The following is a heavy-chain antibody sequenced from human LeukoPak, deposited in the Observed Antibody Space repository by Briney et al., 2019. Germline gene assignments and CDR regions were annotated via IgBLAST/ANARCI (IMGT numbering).Heavy chain of an antibody. Sequence: SETLSLTCTVSGYSISSGYYWGWIRQPPGKGLEWIGSIYHSGSTYYNPSLKSRVTISVDTSKNQFSLKLSSVTAADTAVYYCARLLGQGDWFDPWGQGTLVTVSS. D-gene: IGHD3-3*02. CDR1: GYSISSGYY. CDR2: IYHSGST. CDR3: ARLLGQGDWFDP. J-gene: IGHJ5*02. V-gene: IGHV4-38-2*02.